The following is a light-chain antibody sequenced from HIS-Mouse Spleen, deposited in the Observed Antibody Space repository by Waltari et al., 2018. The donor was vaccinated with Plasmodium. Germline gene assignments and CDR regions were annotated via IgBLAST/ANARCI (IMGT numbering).Light chain of an antibody. V-gene: IGKV3-15*01. J-gene: IGKJ1*01. CDR2: GAS. Sequence: EIVMTQSPATLSVSPGERATLPCRASQSVSSNLAWYQQKPGQAPRLLIYGASTRATGIPARFSGSGSGTEFTLTISRLEPEDFAVYYCQQYGSSGTFGQGTKVEIK. CDR1: QSVSSN. CDR3: QQYGSSGT.